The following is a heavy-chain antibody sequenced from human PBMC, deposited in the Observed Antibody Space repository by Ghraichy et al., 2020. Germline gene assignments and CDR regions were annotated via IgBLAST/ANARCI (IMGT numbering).Heavy chain of an antibody. CDR3: ARDRRYCGNNCYLYYYYGMDH. V-gene: IGHV3-53*01. J-gene: IGHJ6*02. D-gene: IGHD2-21*01. CDR1: GVSVSSNQ. CDR2: LYSDGSG. Sequence: GGSLRLSCAASGVSVSSNQMAWVRQAPGKGLEWVSILYSDGSGFYADTVRGRFTISRDESKNTLYLQMNSLRVEDTAVYYCARDRRYCGNNCYLYYYYGMDHWGRGTTVTVSS.